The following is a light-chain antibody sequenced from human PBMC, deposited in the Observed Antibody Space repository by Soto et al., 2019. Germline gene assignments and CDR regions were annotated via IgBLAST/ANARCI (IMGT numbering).Light chain of an antibody. Sequence: EIVLKQYPATLSLSPGERATLSCRASQSVSSYLAWYQQKPDQAHRHLINDTANRATGIPARFSGSGSGTDFPLTISSLEPEDFAVYYCQHSSNWQTFGQGTNVELK. CDR2: DTA. V-gene: IGKV3-11*01. J-gene: IGKJ1*01. CDR1: QSVSSY. CDR3: QHSSNWQT.